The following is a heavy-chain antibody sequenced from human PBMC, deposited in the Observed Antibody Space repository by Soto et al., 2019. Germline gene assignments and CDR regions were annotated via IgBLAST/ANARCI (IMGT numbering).Heavy chain of an antibody. CDR2: IWGDGSTE. CDR3: ARSGECSAANCYLRGPFDY. V-gene: IGHV3-33*08. J-gene: IGHJ4*02. D-gene: IGHD2-15*01. CDR1: GFTFSTYS. Sequence: PGGSLRLSCAASGFTFSTYSINWVRQAPGKGLEWVAAIWGDGSTEKYADSVKGRFTISRDNSKNRVYLQMNSLRAEDTAVYFCARSGECSAANCYLRGPFDYWGQGSQVTVSS.